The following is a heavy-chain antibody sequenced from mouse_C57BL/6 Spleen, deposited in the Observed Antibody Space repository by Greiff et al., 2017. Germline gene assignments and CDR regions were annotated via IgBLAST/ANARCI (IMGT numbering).Heavy chain of an antibody. Sequence: QVQLQQPGTELVKPGASVKMSCKASGYTFTSYWMHWVKQRPGQGLEWIGNINTSNGGTNYNETFKSKATLTVDKSARTAYMQLSSLTSVDSAVYYWAREDYGDSYWYFDVWGTGTTVTVSS. CDR3: AREDYGDSYWYFDV. J-gene: IGHJ1*03. V-gene: IGHV1-53*01. D-gene: IGHD2-13*01. CDR2: INTSNGGT. CDR1: GYTFTSYW.